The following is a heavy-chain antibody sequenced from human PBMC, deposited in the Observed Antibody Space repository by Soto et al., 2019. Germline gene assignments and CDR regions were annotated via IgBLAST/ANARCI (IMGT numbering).Heavy chain of an antibody. CDR2: MRSKANSYAT. D-gene: IGHD5-12*01. Sequence: EVQLVESGGGLVQPGGSLKLSCAASGFSFSGFEMQWVRQASGKGLEWVGRMRSKANSYATAYGASVKGRFTVSRADSKNRAYQQMSSLQTEATAIYYCTRDLFHSTVDYGMDVWGQGSTATVSS. V-gene: IGHV3-73*02. CDR3: TRDLFHSTVDYGMDV. J-gene: IGHJ6*02. CDR1: GFSFSGFE.